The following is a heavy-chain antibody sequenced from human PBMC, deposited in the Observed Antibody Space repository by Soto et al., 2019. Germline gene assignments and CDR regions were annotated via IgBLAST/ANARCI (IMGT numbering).Heavy chain of an antibody. J-gene: IGHJ4*02. CDR2: IYYNGNT. D-gene: IGHD7-27*01. Sequence: QVLLRESGPGLVKPSETLSLTCTVSGGSISNHYWSWIRQPPGKGLEWIGYIYYNGNTNYNPSLKSRVTMSVDTSKNQISLTLSSVTAADTAVYYCARANWYSEYWGQGTLVTVSS. CDR3: ARANWYSEY. CDR1: GGSISNHY. V-gene: IGHV4-59*11.